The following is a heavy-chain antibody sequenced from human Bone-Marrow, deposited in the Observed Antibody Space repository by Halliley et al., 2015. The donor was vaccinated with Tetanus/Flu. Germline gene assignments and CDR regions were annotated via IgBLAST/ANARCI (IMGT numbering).Heavy chain of an antibody. CDR3: ARSEYAANLYFDS. Sequence: LEWLGNIYQNGNTKYNSFLKGRVTISVDSFKTQFSLNLSSVTAADTAVYYCARSEYAANLYFDSWGQGTLVTVSS. CDR2: IYQNGNT. D-gene: IGHD2-15*01. V-gene: IGHV4-59*01. J-gene: IGHJ4*02.